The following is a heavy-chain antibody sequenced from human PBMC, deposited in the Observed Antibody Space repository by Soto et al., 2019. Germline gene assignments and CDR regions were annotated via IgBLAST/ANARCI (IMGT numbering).Heavy chain of an antibody. CDR1: GFSFSIYA. J-gene: IGHJ4*02. CDR2: ISTNGGSR. V-gene: IGHV3-64D*06. Sequence: GGSLRLSCSASGFSFSIYAMHWVRQAPGKGLEYVSSISTNGGSRDYADSVKGRFTISRDNSKNTVYLQMSSLRVEDTAVYYCVKGEYYYDSSGYYPFDYWGQGT. D-gene: IGHD3-22*01. CDR3: VKGEYYYDSSGYYPFDY.